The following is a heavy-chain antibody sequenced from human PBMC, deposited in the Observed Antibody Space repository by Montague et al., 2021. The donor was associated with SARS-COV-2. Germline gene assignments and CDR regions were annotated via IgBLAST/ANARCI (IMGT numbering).Heavy chain of an antibody. CDR1: GGSISSYY. CDR2: IYYSGST. V-gene: IGHV4-59*08. CDR3: ARHALGYFDWLNEGYFDY. D-gene: IGHD3-9*01. J-gene: IGHJ4*02. Sequence: SETRSLTCTVSGGSISSYYWSWIRQPPGKGLEWIGYIYYSGSTNYNPSLKSRVTILVDTSKNQFSLKLSSVTAADTAVYYCARHALGYFDWLNEGYFDYWGQGTLVTVSS.